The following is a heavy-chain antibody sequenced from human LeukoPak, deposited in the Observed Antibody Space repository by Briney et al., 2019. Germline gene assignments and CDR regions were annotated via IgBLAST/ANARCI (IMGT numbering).Heavy chain of an antibody. CDR2: IWYDGSNK. CDR1: GFTFSSYG. D-gene: IGHD3-22*01. Sequence: GGSLRLSCAASGFTFSSYGMHWVRQAPGKGLEWVAVIWYDGSNKYYADSVKGRFTISRDNAKNSLYLQMNSLRAEDTAVYYCARDPGSYDSSGYYPDAFDIWGQGTMVTVSS. J-gene: IGHJ3*02. CDR3: ARDPGSYDSSGYYPDAFDI. V-gene: IGHV3-33*01.